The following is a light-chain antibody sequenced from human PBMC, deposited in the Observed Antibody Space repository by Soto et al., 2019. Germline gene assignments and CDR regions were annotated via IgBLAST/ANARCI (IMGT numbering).Light chain of an antibody. J-gene: IGKJ5*01. V-gene: IGKV1-39*01. CDR3: QQSYSVLPIT. CDR1: QTITNY. Sequence: DIPMTQSPSSLSASIGDRVTITCRASQTITNYLNWYQQKPGKAPTLLIYGASNAQSGVPSRFSGSGSGTDFTLTISSLQPEDFATYYCQQSYSVLPITFGQGTRLDIK. CDR2: GAS.